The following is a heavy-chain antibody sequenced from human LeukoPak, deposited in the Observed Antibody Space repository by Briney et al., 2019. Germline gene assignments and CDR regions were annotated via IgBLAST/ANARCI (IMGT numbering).Heavy chain of an antibody. CDR3: AKSTRPNWGLRNAFDI. Sequence: PGRSLRLSCAASGFTFDDYAMHWVRQAPGKGLEGVSGISWNSGSIDYADSVKGGFTISRDNAKNSLYLQMNSLRAEDMALYYCAKSTRPNWGLRNAFDIWGQGTMVTVSS. V-gene: IGHV3-9*03. CDR2: ISWNSGSI. D-gene: IGHD7-27*01. J-gene: IGHJ3*02. CDR1: GFTFDDYA.